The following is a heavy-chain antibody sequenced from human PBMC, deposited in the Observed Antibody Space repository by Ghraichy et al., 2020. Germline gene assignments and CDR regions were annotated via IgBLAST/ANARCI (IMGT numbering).Heavy chain of an antibody. CDR1: GFSLSTSGVG. Sequence: SGPTLVKPTQTLTLTCTFSGFSLSTSGVGVGWIRQPPGKALEWLALIYWDDDKRYSPSLKSRLTITKDTSKNQVVLTMTNMDPVDTATYYCAHRFHYYDSSGQAGVDGYNWFDPWGQGTLVTVSS. CDR2: IYWDDDK. CDR3: AHRFHYYDSSGQAGVDGYNWFDP. D-gene: IGHD3-22*01. J-gene: IGHJ5*02. V-gene: IGHV2-5*02.